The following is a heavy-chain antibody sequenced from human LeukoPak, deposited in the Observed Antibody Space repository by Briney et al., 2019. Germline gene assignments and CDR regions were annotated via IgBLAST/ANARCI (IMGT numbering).Heavy chain of an antibody. Sequence: SETLSLTCTVSGGSISSSSYYWGWIRQPPGKGLEWIGSIYYSGSTYYNPSLKSRVTISVDTSKNQFSLKLSSVTAADTAVYYCARHGHPTKANTLIWFGELLPKDPLDYWGQGTLVTVSS. CDR2: IYYSGST. CDR1: GGSISSSSYY. V-gene: IGHV4-39*01. J-gene: IGHJ4*02. CDR3: ARHGHPTKANTLIWFGELLPKDPLDY. D-gene: IGHD3-10*01.